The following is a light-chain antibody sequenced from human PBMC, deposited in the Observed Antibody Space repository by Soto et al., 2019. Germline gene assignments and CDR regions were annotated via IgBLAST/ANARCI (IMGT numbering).Light chain of an antibody. Sequence: DIQMTQSPSTLSASIGDRVTITYRASQSIDRWVAWYQQKPGKAPKVLIWDATTLHRGVTSRFSGSRAGTEFTLTIRSLQPDDFATYYCKKYNSYSWTFGKGTKVDIK. J-gene: IGKJ1*01. CDR1: QSIDRW. V-gene: IGKV1-5*01. CDR3: KKYNSYSWT. CDR2: DAT.